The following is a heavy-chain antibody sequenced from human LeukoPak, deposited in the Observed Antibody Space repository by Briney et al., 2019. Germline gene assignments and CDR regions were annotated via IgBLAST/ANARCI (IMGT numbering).Heavy chain of an antibody. CDR3: ARGSCSGGSCYPALAYCFDY. J-gene: IGHJ4*02. V-gene: IGHV1-69*04. CDR1: GGTFSSYA. Sequence: ASVKVSCKASGGTFSSYAISWVRQAPGQGLEWMGRIIPIFGIANYAQKFQGRATITADKSTSTAYMELSSLRSEDTAVYYCARGSCSGGSCYPALAYCFDYWGQGTLVTVSS. CDR2: IIPIFGIA. D-gene: IGHD2-15*01.